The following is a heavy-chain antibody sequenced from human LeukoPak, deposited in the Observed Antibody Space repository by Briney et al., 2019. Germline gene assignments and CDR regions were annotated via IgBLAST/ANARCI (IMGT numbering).Heavy chain of an antibody. CDR3: ARDPSGGGSASDY. Sequence: ASVKVSCTASGSRLTSYAVNWVGQAPGQGLEWRGWINTETQKPTYAQGFTGRFVFSLDPSLSTAYLQISNLQAEDTAIYYCARDPSGGGSASDYWGQGTLVTVSP. CDR1: GSRLTSYA. V-gene: IGHV7-4-1*02. J-gene: IGHJ4*02. CDR2: INTETQKP. D-gene: IGHD1-26*01.